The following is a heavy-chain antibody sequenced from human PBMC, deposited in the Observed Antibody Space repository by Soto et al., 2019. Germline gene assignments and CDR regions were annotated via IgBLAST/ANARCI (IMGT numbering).Heavy chain of an antibody. D-gene: IGHD2-2*01. J-gene: IGHJ6*03. CDR3: ARVWRYCSSTSCYEMGYYYYYYMDV. CDR2: IYYSGST. V-gene: IGHV4-59*01. Sequence: SETLSLTCTVSGGSISSYYWSWIRQPPGKGLEWIGYIYYSGSTNYNPSLKSRVTISVDTSKNQFSLKLSSVTAADTAVYYCARVWRYCSSTSCYEMGYYYYYYMDVWGKGTTVTVSS. CDR1: GGSISSYY.